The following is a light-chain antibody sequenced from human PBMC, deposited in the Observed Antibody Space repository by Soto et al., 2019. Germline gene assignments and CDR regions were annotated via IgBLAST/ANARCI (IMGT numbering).Light chain of an antibody. V-gene: IGKV1-5*03. CDR1: ENINRW. CDR2: EAS. Sequence: QLTQSPSTLSASVGDRVTITCRARENINRWLAWYQQKPGKAPNLLIYEASTLESGVPSRLSGSGSGTEFTLTINNLQPDDSATYYCQQYNAYFGGGTKVEI. CDR3: QQYNAY. J-gene: IGKJ4*01.